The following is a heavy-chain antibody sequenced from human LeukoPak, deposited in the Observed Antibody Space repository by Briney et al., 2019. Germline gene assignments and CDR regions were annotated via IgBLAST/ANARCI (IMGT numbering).Heavy chain of an antibody. V-gene: IGHV1-2*04. CDR3: ARANFLYCSSTSCLFDY. Sequence: ASVKVSCKASGYTFTDYYMHWVRLAPGQGLEWMGWINPNSGGTNYVQKFQGWATMTRDTSINTAYMELSRLTSDDTAVYYYARANFLYCSSTSCLFDYWGQGTLVTVSS. D-gene: IGHD2-2*01. CDR1: GYTFTDYY. J-gene: IGHJ4*02. CDR2: INPNSGGT.